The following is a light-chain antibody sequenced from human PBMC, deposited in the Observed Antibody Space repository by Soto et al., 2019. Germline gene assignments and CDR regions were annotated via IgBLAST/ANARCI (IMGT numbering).Light chain of an antibody. V-gene: IGKV1-9*01. J-gene: IGKJ4*01. Sequence: DIQLTQSPSFLSASVGDRVTITCRASQGISSYLTWYQQKPGEAPKLLIYAASTLQSGVPSRFSGSGSGTEFTLTISSLQPEDFATYYCQHVNSYPLTFGGGTKVGIK. CDR3: QHVNSYPLT. CDR2: AAS. CDR1: QGISSY.